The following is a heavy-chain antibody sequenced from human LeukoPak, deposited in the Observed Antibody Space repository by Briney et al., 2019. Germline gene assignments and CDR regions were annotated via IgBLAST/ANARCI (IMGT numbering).Heavy chain of an antibody. J-gene: IGHJ6*02. CDR1: GYSFTRFW. V-gene: IGHV5-51*01. CDR2: IYPGDSDT. Sequence: GESLKISCETSGYSFTRFWIGWVRQMPGKGLEWMAIIYPGDSDTRYSPSFQGQVTISVDKSVSTAYLQWSSLKASDTAMYYCARFYYYGVDVWGQGTTVTVSS. CDR3: ARFYYYGVDV.